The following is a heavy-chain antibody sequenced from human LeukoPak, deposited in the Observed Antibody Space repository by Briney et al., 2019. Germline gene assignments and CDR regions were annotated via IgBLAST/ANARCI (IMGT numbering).Heavy chain of an antibody. CDR3: AKEGGYCSSGTCYPWWFDP. CDR1: GYTFTGYY. J-gene: IGHJ5*02. CDR2: INPNSGGT. D-gene: IGHD2-15*01. Sequence: VASVNVSCKASGYTFTGYYVHWVRQAPGQGIEWMGWINPNSGGTNYAQKFQGRVTMTRDTSISTAYMELSRLRSDDTAVYYCAKEGGYCSSGTCYPWWFDPWGQGTLVTVSS. V-gene: IGHV1-2*02.